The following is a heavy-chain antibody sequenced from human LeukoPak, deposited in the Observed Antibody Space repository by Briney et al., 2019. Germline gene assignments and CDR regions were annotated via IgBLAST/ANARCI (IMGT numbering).Heavy chain of an antibody. D-gene: IGHD5-24*01. V-gene: IGHV3-74*01. CDR1: GFTFSSYW. CDR2: INTGGSTT. J-gene: IGHJ4*02. CDR3: SRDLRGRDDY. Sequence: GGSLRLSCAASGFTFSSYWMHWVRQAPGKGLVWVSRINTGGSTTDYADSVKGRFTISRDNAKNTLYLQMNSLRAEDTAVYCCSRDLRGRDDYWGQGILVIVSS.